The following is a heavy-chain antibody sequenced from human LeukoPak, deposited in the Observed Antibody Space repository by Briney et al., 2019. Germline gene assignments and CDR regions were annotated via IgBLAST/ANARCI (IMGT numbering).Heavy chain of an antibody. D-gene: IGHD6-13*01. V-gene: IGHV1-69*01. CDR2: IIPIFGTA. J-gene: IGHJ4*02. CDR3: ARVVSAAGTIGY. CDR1: GGTFSSYA. Sequence: SVKVSCMASGGTFSSYAISWVRQAPGQGLEWMGGIIPIFGTANYAQKFQGRVTITADESTSTAYMELSSLRSEDTAVYYCARVVSAAGTIGYWGQGTLVTVSS.